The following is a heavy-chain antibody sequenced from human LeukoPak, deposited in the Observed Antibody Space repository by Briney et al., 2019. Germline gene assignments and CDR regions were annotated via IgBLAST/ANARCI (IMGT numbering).Heavy chain of an antibody. CDR3: ARSLGKLSLAAAY. D-gene: IGHD3-16*02. CDR2: IIPIFGTA. CDR1: GGTFSSYA. Sequence: SVKVSCKASGGTFSSYAISWVRQAPGQGLEWMGGIIPIFGTANYAQKFQGRVTITADESTSTAYMELSSLRSEDTAVYYCARSLGKLSLAAAYWGQGILVTVSS. V-gene: IGHV1-69*13. J-gene: IGHJ4*02.